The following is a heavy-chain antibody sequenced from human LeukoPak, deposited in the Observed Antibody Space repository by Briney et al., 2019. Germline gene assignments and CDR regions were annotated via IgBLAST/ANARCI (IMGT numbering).Heavy chain of an antibody. CDR2: IYYSGST. J-gene: IGHJ4*02. V-gene: IGHV4-39*01. CDR1: GGSISSSSYY. Sequence: SETLSLTCTVSGGSISSSSYYWGWIRQPPGKGLEWIGSIYYSGSTYYNPSLKSRVTISVDTSKNQFSLKLSSVTAAATAVYYCARPHAYSSGWFTYWGQGTLVTVSS. CDR3: ARPHAYSSGWFTY. D-gene: IGHD6-19*01.